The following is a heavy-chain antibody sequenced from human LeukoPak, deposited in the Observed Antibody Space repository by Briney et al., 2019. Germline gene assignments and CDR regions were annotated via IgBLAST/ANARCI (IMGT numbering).Heavy chain of an antibody. D-gene: IGHD3-22*01. CDR2: IIPIFGTA. Sequence: SVNVSCTASGGAFSSYAISWVRQAPGQGLEWMGGIIPIFGTANYAQKFQGRVTITADESTSTAYMELSSLRSEDTAVYYCARTTLYYDSSGYYPSPVGPWGQGTLVTVSS. V-gene: IGHV1-69*13. CDR3: ARTTLYYDSSGYYPSPVGP. J-gene: IGHJ5*02. CDR1: GGAFSSYA.